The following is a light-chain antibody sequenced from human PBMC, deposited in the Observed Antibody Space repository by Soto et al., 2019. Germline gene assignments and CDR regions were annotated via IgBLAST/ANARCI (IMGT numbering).Light chain of an antibody. CDR3: QKYNSATLT. CDR1: QSVKSN. V-gene: IGKV3-15*01. Sequence: EIVMTQSPATLSVSPGERATLSCRASQSVKSNLAWYQKNPGQAPRLLIYGASTRATGISARFSGSGSGTDFNLTISRLQPEDVATYECQKYNSATLTFGGGTKGDIK. CDR2: GAS. J-gene: IGKJ4*01.